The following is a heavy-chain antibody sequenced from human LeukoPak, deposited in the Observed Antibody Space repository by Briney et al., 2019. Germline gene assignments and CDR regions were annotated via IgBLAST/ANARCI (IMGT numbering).Heavy chain of an antibody. CDR2: IYTSGST. V-gene: IGHV4-4*07. CDR3: ARGYYSGYYFFDGGLHFDY. D-gene: IGHD3-22*01. CDR1: GGSTSSYY. Sequence: SETLSLTCTVSGGSTSSYYWSWIRQPAGKGLEWIGRIYTSGSTNYNPSLKSRVTMSVDTSKNQFSLKLSSVTAADTAVYYCARGYYSGYYFFDGGLHFDYWGQGTLVTVSS. J-gene: IGHJ4*02.